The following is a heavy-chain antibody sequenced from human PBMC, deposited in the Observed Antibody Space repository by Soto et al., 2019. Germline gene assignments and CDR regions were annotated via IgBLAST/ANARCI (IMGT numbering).Heavy chain of an antibody. Sequence: TSETLSLTCAVYGGFLSESYWTWIRQPPGKGLEWIGEINHVGGTNYNPSLKSRVTMSGDTSQNQFSLRLISVTAADTAMYFCVRIRYQLPSSVLWLDPWGQGTPVTVSS. D-gene: IGHD3-16*01. CDR1: GGFLSESY. CDR3: VRIRYQLPSSVLWLDP. J-gene: IGHJ5*02. V-gene: IGHV4-34*01. CDR2: INHVGGT.